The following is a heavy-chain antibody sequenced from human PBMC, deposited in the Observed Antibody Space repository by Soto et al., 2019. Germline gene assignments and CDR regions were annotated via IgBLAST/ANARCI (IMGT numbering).Heavy chain of an antibody. CDR3: AKGRGGSGSLTPRVDF. CDR1: GFTFNNYA. Sequence: EVQLLESGGGLVQPGGSLRLSCAASGFTFNNYAMTWVRQAPGKGLEWVSAISGGGVTTSYADSVKGRFTVSRDGSKHPRYLQMSSLRAEDTALYYCAKGRGGSGSLTPRVDFWGQGTLVTVSS. V-gene: IGHV3-23*01. CDR2: ISGGGVTT. J-gene: IGHJ4*02. D-gene: IGHD3-10*01.